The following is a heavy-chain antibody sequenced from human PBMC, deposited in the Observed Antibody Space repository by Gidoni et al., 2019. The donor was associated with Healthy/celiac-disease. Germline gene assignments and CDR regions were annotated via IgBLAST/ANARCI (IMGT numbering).Heavy chain of an antibody. V-gene: IGHV1-3*01. CDR2: INAGNGNT. D-gene: IGHD5-12*01. CDR1: GYTFTSYA. J-gene: IGHJ4*02. CDR3: ARGEYSGGYDFDY. Sequence: QVQLVQSGAEVKKPGASVKVSCKASGYTFTSYAMHWVRQAHGQRLEWMGWINAGNGNTKYSQKFQVRVTITRDTSASTDYMELSSLRSEDTAVYYCARGEYSGGYDFDYWGQGTLVTVSS.